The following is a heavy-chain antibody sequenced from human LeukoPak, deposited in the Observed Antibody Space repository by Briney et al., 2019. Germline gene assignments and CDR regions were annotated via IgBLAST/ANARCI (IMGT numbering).Heavy chain of an antibody. CDR3: VRGHRDNWHLDFAY. V-gene: IGHV4-39*01. D-gene: IGHD1-20*01. Sequence: ASETLSLTCTVSGVSISSSNSYWGWIRQPPGKGLEWIGSIYYSGNTYYNASLKSQVSISIDTSKYQLFLKLTSVTASDTAMYYCVRGHRDNWHLDFAYWGQGTLVTVSS. J-gene: IGHJ4*02. CDR1: GVSISSSNSY. CDR2: IYYSGNT.